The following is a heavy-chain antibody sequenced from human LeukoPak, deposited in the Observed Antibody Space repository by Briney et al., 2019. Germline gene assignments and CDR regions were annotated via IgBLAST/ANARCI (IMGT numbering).Heavy chain of an antibody. D-gene: IGHD1-26*01. CDR3: ARGSGSCFDL. Sequence: PGGSLRLSCAASGFTFSSYSMNWVRQVPGKGLEWVSRILSDGSYTSYADSVRGRFTISRDNAKNTLNLQMNSLRVEDTAVYYCARGSGSCFDLWGQGTLVTVSS. CDR2: ILSDGSYT. J-gene: IGHJ5*02. V-gene: IGHV3-74*01. CDR1: GFTFSSYS.